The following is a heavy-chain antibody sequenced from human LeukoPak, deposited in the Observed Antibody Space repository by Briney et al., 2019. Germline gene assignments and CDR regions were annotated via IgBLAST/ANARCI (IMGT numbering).Heavy chain of an antibody. Sequence: KTGGSLRLSCAASGFTFSNAWMSWVRQAPGKGLEWVGRIKSKTDDGTTDYAAPVKGRFTISRDDSKNTLYLQMNSLKTEGTAVYYCTTGERRFDSSGYYPYYFDYWGQGTLVTVSS. CDR2: IKSKTDDGTT. V-gene: IGHV3-15*01. D-gene: IGHD3-22*01. CDR1: GFTFSNAW. CDR3: TTGERRFDSSGYYPYYFDY. J-gene: IGHJ4*02.